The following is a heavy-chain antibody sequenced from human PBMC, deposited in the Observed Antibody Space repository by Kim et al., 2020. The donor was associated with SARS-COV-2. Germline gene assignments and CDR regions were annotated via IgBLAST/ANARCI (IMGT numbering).Heavy chain of an antibody. CDR1: GYTFTSYA. J-gene: IGHJ5*02. V-gene: IGHV1-3*01. D-gene: IGHD6-13*01. CDR3: ARDRDSSSWYSAGWDNWFDP. CDR2: INAGNGNT. Sequence: ASVKVSCKASGYTFTSYAMHWVRQAPGQRLEWMGWINAGNGNTKYSQKFQGRVTITRDTSASTAYMELSSLRSEDTAVYYCARDRDSSSWYSAGWDNWFDPWGQGTLVTVSS.